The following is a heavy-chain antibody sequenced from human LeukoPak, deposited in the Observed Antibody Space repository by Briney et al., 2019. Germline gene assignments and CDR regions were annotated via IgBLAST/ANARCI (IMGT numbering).Heavy chain of an antibody. CDR1: GFTFSSYS. V-gene: IGHV3-48*01. D-gene: IGHD2-15*01. CDR3: VRRRMTIGIDY. CDR2: ISSSSNTI. J-gene: IGHJ4*02. Sequence: HPGGSLRLSCAASGFTFSSYSMNWVRQAPGKGLEWVSFISSSSNTIYYTDSVKGRFTISRDNAKNSLYLQMNSLRAEDMAVYYCVRRRMTIGIDYWGQGTLVTVSS.